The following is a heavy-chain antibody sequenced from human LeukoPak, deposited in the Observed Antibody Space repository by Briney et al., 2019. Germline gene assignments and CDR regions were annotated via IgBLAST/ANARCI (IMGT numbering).Heavy chain of an antibody. CDR3: ARAVVRGDTITEDWFDP. D-gene: IGHD3-10*01. Sequence: ASVKVSCKASGYPFTSYGISWVRQAPGQGLEWMGWISAYNGNTNYAQKLQGRVTMTTDTSTSTAYMELRSLRSDDTAVYYCARAVVRGDTITEDWFDPWGQGTLVTVSS. CDR2: ISAYNGNT. CDR1: GYPFTSYG. V-gene: IGHV1-18*01. J-gene: IGHJ5*02.